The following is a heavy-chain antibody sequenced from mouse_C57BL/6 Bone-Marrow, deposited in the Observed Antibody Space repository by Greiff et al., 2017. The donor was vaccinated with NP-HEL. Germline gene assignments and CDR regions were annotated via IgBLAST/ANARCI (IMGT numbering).Heavy chain of an antibody. CDR2: IYPRSGNT. Sequence: VKLVESGAELARPGASVKLSCKASGYTFTSYGISWVKQRTGQGLEWIGEIYPRSGNTYYNEKFKGKATLTADKSSSTAYMELRSLTSEDSAVYFCARDRWGFAYWGQGTLVTVSA. CDR3: ARDRWGFAY. CDR1: GYTFTSYG. D-gene: IGHD4-1*01. V-gene: IGHV1-81*01. J-gene: IGHJ3*01.